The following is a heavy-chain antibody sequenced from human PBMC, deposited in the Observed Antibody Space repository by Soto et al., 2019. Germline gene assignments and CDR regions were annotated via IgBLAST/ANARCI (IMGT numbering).Heavy chain of an antibody. D-gene: IGHD2-21*02. Sequence: GRSLRLSCAASGFTFSSYEMNWVRQAPGKGLEWVSYISSSGSTIYYADSVKGRFTISRDNAKNSLYLQMNSLRAEDTAVYYCARAYCGGDCYDDYWGQGTLVTVSS. CDR2: ISSSGSTI. J-gene: IGHJ4*02. CDR3: ARAYCGGDCYDDY. CDR1: GFTFSSYE. V-gene: IGHV3-48*03.